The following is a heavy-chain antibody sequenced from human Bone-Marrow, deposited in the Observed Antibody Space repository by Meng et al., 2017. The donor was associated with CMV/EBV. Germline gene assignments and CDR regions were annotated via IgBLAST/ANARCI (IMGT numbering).Heavy chain of an antibody. CDR3: ARDGGTPWGNFDF. CDR1: GFTFSSYA. Sequence: GESLKISCAASGFTFSSYAMHWVRQAPGKGLEWVAVISYDGTIKHYAEFVKGRFTISRDDSKNTLYLHMSGLQTEDTALYYCARDGGTPWGNFDFWGQGTLVTVSS. V-gene: IGHV3-30-3*01. J-gene: IGHJ4*02. D-gene: IGHD3-16*01. CDR2: ISYDGTIK.